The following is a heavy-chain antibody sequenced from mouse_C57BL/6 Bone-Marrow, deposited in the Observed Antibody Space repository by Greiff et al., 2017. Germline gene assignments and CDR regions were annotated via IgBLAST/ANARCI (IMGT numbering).Heavy chain of an antibody. Sequence: QVQLQQSGPGLVQPSQSLSITCTVSGFSLTSYGVHWVRQSPGKGLEWLGVIWSGGSTDYNAAFISRLSISKENSKRQVFFKMNSLQADDTAIYYCARNPLITTVVAYYYAMDYWGQGTSVTVSS. CDR2: IWSGGST. CDR1: GFSLTSYG. J-gene: IGHJ4*01. D-gene: IGHD1-1*01. CDR3: ARNPLITTVVAYYYAMDY. V-gene: IGHV2-2*01.